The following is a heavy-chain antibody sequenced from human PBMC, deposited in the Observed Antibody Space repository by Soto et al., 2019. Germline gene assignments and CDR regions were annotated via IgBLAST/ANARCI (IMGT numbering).Heavy chain of an antibody. D-gene: IGHD2-2*01. V-gene: IGHV1-69*01. CDR1: GGTFSSYA. J-gene: IGHJ6*02. CDR2: IIPISDTT. CDR3: ARSQGSSTSLEIYYYCYYGMDV. Sequence: QVQLVQSGAEVKKPGSSVKVSCKASGGTFSSYAISWVRQAPGQGLEWMGGIIPISDTTNYAQKFQGRVTITADESTSTACMELSSRRSEDTAVYYCARSQGSSTSLEIYYYCYYGMDVWGQGTTVTVSS.